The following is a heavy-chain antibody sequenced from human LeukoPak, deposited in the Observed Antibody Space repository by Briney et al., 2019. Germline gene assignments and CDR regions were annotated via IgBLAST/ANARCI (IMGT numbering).Heavy chain of an antibody. J-gene: IGHJ6*03. CDR1: GVTFTAYD. CDR2: MNPKSGST. V-gene: IGHV1-8*01. Sequence: GASVKVPCKASGVTFTAYDINWVRQAPGQGLEWVGWMNPKSGSTDYAQSIQGRVTMTRDTSKSTAYLELNSLRAEDTAVYYCGRAITIFDYYYMDVWRKGSTVTDS. D-gene: IGHD3-3*01. CDR3: GRAITIFDYYYMDV.